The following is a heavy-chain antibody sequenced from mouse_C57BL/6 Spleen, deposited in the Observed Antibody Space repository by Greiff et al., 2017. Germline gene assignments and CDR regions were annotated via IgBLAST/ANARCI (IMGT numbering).Heavy chain of an antibody. Sequence: QVQLQQPGAELVKPGASVKLSCKASGYTFTSYWMHWVKQRPGQGLEWIGMIHPNRGSTNYNEKFKSKATLTVDKSSSTAYMQLSSLTSEDSAVYYCARSTNGDGDYFDYWGQGTTLTVSS. CDR2: IHPNRGST. CDR1: GYTFTSYW. D-gene: IGHD4-1*01. J-gene: IGHJ2*01. CDR3: ARSTNGDGDYFDY. V-gene: IGHV1-64*01.